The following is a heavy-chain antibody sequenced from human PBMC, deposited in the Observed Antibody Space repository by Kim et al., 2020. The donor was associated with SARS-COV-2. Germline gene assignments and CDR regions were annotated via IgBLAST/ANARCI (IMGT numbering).Heavy chain of an antibody. V-gene: IGHV2-70*01. D-gene: IGHD3-10*01. CDR2: IDWDDDK. J-gene: IGHJ4*02. CDR1: GFSLSTSGMC. Sequence: SGPTLVNPTQTLTLTCTFSGFSLSTSGMCVTWIRQPPGKALEWLSLIDWDDDKYYSTSLKARLTISKDTSKNQVVLTMSNMDPYDTATYYCARTGDGPNYYSSDKGGQGTLVTVAS. CDR3: ARTGDGPNYYSSDK.